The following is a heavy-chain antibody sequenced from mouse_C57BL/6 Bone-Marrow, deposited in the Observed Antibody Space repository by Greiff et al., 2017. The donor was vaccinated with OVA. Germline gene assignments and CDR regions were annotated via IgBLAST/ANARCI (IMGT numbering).Heavy chain of an antibody. CDR3: ATGSSYYYAMDY. J-gene: IGHJ4*01. CDR1: GFTFSDYY. D-gene: IGHD1-1*01. CDR2: ISNGGGST. Sequence: EVKLMESGGGLVQPGGSLKLSCAASGFTFSDYYMYWVRQTPEKRLEWVAYISNGGGSTYYPDTVKGRFTISRDNAKNTLYLQMSRLKSEDTAMYYCATGSSYYYAMDYWGQGTSVTVSS. V-gene: IGHV5-12*01.